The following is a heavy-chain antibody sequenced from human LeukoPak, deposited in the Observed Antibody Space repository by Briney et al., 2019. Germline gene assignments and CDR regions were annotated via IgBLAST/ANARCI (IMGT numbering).Heavy chain of an antibody. J-gene: IGHJ5*02. D-gene: IGHD6-13*01. V-gene: IGHV3-64*01. CDR3: ARVGDSSSWYSRGSRWFDP. CDR1: GFTFSSYA. Sequence: PGGSLRLSCAASGFTFSSYAMHWVRQAPGKGLEYVSAISSNGGSTYYANSVKGRFTISRDNSKNTLYLQMGSLRAEDMAVYYCARVGDSSSWYSRGSRWFDPWGQGTLVTVSS. CDR2: ISSNGGST.